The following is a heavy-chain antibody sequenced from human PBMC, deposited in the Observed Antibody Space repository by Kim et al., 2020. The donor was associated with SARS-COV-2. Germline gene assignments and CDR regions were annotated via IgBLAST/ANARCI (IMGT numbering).Heavy chain of an antibody. D-gene: IGHD3-22*01. Sequence: GGSLRLSCAASGFTFSSYSMNWVRQAPGKGLEWVSSISSSSSYIYYADSVKGRFTISRDNAKNSLYLQMNSLRAEDTAVYYCAGPPRYYDSSGYFSLYWGQGTLVTVSS. V-gene: IGHV3-21*01. CDR3: AGPPRYYDSSGYFSLY. CDR1: GFTFSSYS. CDR2: ISSSSSYI. J-gene: IGHJ4*02.